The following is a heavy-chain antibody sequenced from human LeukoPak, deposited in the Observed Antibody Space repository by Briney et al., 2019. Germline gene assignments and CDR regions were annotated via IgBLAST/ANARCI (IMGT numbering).Heavy chain of an antibody. CDR3: ARDLVGARRGTIFDY. CDR2: ISSSGSTI. CDR1: GFTFSDYY. J-gene: IGHJ4*02. Sequence: GGSLRLSCAASGFTFSDYYMSWIRRAPGKGLEWVSYISSSGSTIYYADSVKGRFTISRDNAKNSLYLQMSSLRAEDTAVYYCARDLVGARRGTIFDYWGQGTLVTVSS. D-gene: IGHD1-26*01. V-gene: IGHV3-11*01.